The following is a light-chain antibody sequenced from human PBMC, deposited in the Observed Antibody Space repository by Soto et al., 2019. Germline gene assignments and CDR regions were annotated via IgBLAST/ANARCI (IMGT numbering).Light chain of an antibody. CDR2: GNS. J-gene: IGLJ2*01. CDR3: QSYDSSLSGLL. V-gene: IGLV1-40*01. Sequence: QSVLTQPPSVSGAPGQRVTISCTGSGSNIGAGYDVHWYQQLPGTAPKLLIYGNSNRPSGVPDRFSGSKSGTSASLAITGLQAEDEADYYCQSYDSSLSGLLFGGGTQLTVL. CDR1: GSNIGAGYD.